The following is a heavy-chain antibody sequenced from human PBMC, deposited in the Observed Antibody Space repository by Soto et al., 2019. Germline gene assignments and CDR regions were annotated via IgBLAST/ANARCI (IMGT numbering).Heavy chain of an antibody. J-gene: IGHJ5*02. D-gene: IGHD6-13*01. CDR1: GYTFTSYD. CDR3: ARGGIAAEHNWFDP. CDR2: MNPNSGNT. Sequence: ASVKVSCKASGYTFTSYDINWVRQATGQGLEWMGWMNPNSGNTGYAQKFQGRVTMTRNTSTSTAYMELRSLRSDDTAVYYCARGGIAAEHNWFDPWGQGTLVTVSS. V-gene: IGHV1-8*01.